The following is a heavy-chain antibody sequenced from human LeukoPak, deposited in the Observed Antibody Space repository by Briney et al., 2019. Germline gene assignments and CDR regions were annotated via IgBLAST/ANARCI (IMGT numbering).Heavy chain of an antibody. V-gene: IGHV5-51*01. CDR3: ARLKPDYDFWSGYLNWFDP. Sequence: GESLNIYCKCSGYSFTSYWLGWVRQMPGKGVEWMGIIYPGDSDTRYSPSFQGQVTISANKSISTAYLQWSSLNSSDTSMYYCARLKPDYDFWSGYLNWFDPWGQGTLVTVSS. CDR1: GYSFTSYW. CDR2: IYPGDSDT. D-gene: IGHD3-3*01. J-gene: IGHJ5*02.